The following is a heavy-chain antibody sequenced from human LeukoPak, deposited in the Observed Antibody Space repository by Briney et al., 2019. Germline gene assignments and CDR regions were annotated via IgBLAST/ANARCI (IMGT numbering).Heavy chain of an antibody. CDR3: VRDHNYYFGY. CDR1: GFTFDDYG. Sequence: GGSLRLSCAASGFTFDDYGMSWVRQAPGKGLEWVSGINWNGDNTGYADSVKGRFTISRDNAKNSLYLQMDSLRDEDTAVYYCVRDHNYYFGYWGQGILVTVSA. CDR2: INWNGDNT. J-gene: IGHJ4*02. V-gene: IGHV3-20*04.